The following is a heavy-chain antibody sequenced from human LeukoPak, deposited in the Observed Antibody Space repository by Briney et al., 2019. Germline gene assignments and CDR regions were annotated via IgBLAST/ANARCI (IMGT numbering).Heavy chain of an antibody. CDR2: IWSGGSTG. J-gene: IGHJ6*03. V-gene: IGHV3-33*01. CDR1: GFIFYDHG. D-gene: IGHD1-1*01. CDR3: ARDIWNDGNYYMDV. Sequence: GGSLRLSCEASGFIFYDHGMHWVRQAPGKGLEWVALIWSGGSTGLYADSVKGRFTISRDANTLYLQMNSLRAEDTAVYYCARDIWNDGNYYMDVWGKGTSVTVSS.